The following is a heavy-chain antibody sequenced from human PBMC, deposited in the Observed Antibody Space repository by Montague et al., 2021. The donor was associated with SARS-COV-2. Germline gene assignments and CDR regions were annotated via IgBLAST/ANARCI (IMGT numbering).Heavy chain of an antibody. V-gene: IGHV4-59*01. CDR1: GDSISDYY. Sequence: SETLSLTCTVSGDSISDYYWSWIRQPPGKGLEWIGYIYWTGYTNNSPSLKSRVSLSVDTSKNQFYLTLSSVTAADTAMYYCASHPVWQQLCTWGQGTLVSVSS. D-gene: IGHD6-13*01. J-gene: IGHJ4*02. CDR3: ASHPVWQQLCT. CDR2: IYWTGYT.